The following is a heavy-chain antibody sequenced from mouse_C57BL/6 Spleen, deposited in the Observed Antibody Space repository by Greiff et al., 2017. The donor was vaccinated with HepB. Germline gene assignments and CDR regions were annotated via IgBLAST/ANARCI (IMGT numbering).Heavy chain of an antibody. Sequence: QVQLQQSGAELARPGASVKLSCKASGYTFTSYGISWVKQRTGQGLEWIGEIYPRSGNTYYNEKFKGKATLTADKSSSTAYMELRSLTSEDSAVYFCASTTVEGYFDVWGTGTTVTVSS. V-gene: IGHV1-81*01. J-gene: IGHJ1*03. D-gene: IGHD1-1*01. CDR1: GYTFTSYG. CDR3: ASTTVEGYFDV. CDR2: IYPRSGNT.